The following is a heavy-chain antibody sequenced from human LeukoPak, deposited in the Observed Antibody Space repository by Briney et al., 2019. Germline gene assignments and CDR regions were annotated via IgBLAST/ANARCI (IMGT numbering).Heavy chain of an antibody. Sequence: PSEILSLTCAVYGGSFSGYYWSWIRQPPGKGLEWIGEINHSGSTNYNPSLKSRVTISVDTSKNQFSLKLSSVTAADTAVYYCARYDFWSGPDFDYWGQGTLVTVSS. V-gene: IGHV4-34*01. CDR1: GGSFSGYY. CDR2: INHSGST. D-gene: IGHD3-3*01. CDR3: ARYDFWSGPDFDY. J-gene: IGHJ4*02.